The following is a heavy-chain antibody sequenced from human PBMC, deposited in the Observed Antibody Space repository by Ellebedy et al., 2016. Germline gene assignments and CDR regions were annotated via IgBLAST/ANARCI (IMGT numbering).Heavy chain of an antibody. V-gene: IGHV4-30-4*08. CDR3: ARADDSSGYRPYYFDY. J-gene: IGHJ4*02. Sequence: SETLSLTXSVSGGSISTGDYYWSWIRQLPGKGLQWIGYVYHRGSTYYNPSLKSRVTISGDTSKNQFSLRLSSVTGADTAVYYCARADDSSGYRPYYFDYWGQGTLVTVSS. CDR2: VYHRGST. D-gene: IGHD3-22*01. CDR1: GGSISTGDYY.